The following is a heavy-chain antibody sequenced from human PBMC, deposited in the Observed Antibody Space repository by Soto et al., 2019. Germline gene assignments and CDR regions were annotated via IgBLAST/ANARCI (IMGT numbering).Heavy chain of an antibody. CDR1: GFTFSNYG. CDR2: ILNDGSNR. D-gene: IGHD3-10*01. V-gene: IGHV3-33*01. J-gene: IGHJ6*02. CDR3: ARDDEYSGNGMDV. Sequence: QVQLVESGGGVVQPGRSLRLSCAASGFTFSNYGMHWVRQAPGKGLEWVAVILNDGSNRYHADSVKDRFTISRDNSKNTLYLQMNSLRAEDTAVYYCARDDEYSGNGMDVWGPGPTVTVS.